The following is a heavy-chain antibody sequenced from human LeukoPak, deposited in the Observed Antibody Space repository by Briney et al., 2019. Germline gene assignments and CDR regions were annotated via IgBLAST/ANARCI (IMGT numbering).Heavy chain of an antibody. CDR3: ARGGSGYYL. V-gene: IGHV3-74*01. Sequence: PGGSLRLSCAASGFTFSSYWMHWVRQAPGKGLGWVSRINSDGSSTICADSVKGRFTISRDNARNTLYLQMNSLRAEDTAVYYCARGGSGYYLWGQGTLVTVSS. CDR1: GFTFSSYW. D-gene: IGHD3-22*01. CDR2: INSDGSST. J-gene: IGHJ4*02.